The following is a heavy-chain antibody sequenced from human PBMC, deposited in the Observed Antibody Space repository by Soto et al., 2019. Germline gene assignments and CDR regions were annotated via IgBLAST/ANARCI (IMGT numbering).Heavy chain of an antibody. CDR2: VNPSGGST. CDR1: GYIFTAYS. V-gene: IGHV1-46*01. CDR3: AREENCSDGICYSESFQL. D-gene: IGHD2-15*01. J-gene: IGHJ1*01. Sequence: QVQLVQSGAEVKKPGASVKVSCKASGYIFTAYSMHWVRQAPGQGLEWMGVVNPSGGSTNYAQKDQLRITLTRGTSTSTLYMDLSSLTSEDTAVYYCAREENCSDGICYSESFQLWGQGTLVTVSS.